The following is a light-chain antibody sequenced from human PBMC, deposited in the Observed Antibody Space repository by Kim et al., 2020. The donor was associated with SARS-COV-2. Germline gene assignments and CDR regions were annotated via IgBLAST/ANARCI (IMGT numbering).Light chain of an antibody. CDR2: QDL. CDR1: KEGDKS. Sequence: VTLGQTASVTCSEDKEGDKSACWYQQEPGQSPVLVINQDLKRGSGIRERFSGSNSGNTATMTSSGTQAMDEDDYYCQEWDISTGVFGGGTQLTVL. V-gene: IGLV3-1*01. CDR3: QEWDISTGV. J-gene: IGLJ3*02.